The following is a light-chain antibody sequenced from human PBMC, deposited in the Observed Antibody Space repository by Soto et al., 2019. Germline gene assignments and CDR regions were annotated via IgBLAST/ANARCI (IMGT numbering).Light chain of an antibody. Sequence: DIKMTQSPSTLSASVGDRVTITCRASQSMSSWLAWYQQKPGKAPKLLIYDASSLESGVPSRFSDSGSGTEFTLTISSLQPDDFATYYCQQYHSRRTFGQGTKVDI. V-gene: IGKV1-5*01. CDR3: QQYHSRRT. CDR1: QSMSSW. J-gene: IGKJ1*01. CDR2: DAS.